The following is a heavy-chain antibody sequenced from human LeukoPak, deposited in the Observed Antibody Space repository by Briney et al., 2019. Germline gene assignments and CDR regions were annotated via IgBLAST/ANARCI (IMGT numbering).Heavy chain of an antibody. D-gene: IGHD6-13*01. CDR2: IYYSGST. CDR1: GGSISSYY. J-gene: IGHJ4*02. CDR3: ARVRGYWGAAALPGY. V-gene: IGHV4-59*01. Sequence: SETLSLTCTVSGGSISSYYWSWIRQPPGKGLEWIGYIYYSGSTNYNPSLKSRVTISVDTSKNQFSLKLSSVTAADTAVYYCARVRGYWGAAALPGYWGQGTLVTVSS.